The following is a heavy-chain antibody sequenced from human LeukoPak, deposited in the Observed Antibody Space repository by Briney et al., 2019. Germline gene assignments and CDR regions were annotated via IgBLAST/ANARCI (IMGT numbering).Heavy chain of an antibody. D-gene: IGHD4-11*01. CDR3: ARCNYYSDYGNDAFDI. CDR2: ISSSSSYI. J-gene: IGHJ3*02. CDR1: GFTFSSYS. V-gene: IGHV3-21*01. Sequence: PGGSLRLSCAASGFTFSSYSMNWVRQAPGKGLEWVSSISSSSSYIYYADSVKGRFTISRDNAKNSLYLQMNSLRAEDTAVYYCARCNYYSDYGNDAFDIWGQGTMVTVSS.